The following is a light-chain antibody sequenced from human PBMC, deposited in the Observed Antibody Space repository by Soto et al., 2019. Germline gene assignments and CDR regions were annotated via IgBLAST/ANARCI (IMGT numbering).Light chain of an antibody. V-gene: IGKV3-15*01. CDR1: QNISNN. Sequence: EIVVTQSLATLSVSPRERATLSCTGSQNISNNLACYQQKPGQAPRLLIYGACTRATGIPARFSGSGSGTEFTLTITSLQSEDFAVYYCQQYNNWPPITFGQGTRLEN. CDR3: QQYNNWPPIT. CDR2: GAC. J-gene: IGKJ5*01.